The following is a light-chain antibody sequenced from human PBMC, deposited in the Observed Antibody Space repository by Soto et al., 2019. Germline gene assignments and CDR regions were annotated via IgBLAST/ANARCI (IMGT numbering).Light chain of an antibody. CDR2: EGI. CDR3: CSYAGSGTDNYV. V-gene: IGLV2-23*01. CDR1: SSDIGTYNL. J-gene: IGLJ1*01. Sequence: QSALTQPASVSGSPGQSITISCTGTSSDIGTYNLVSWYQHYPGKAPKLMIYEGIKRPSGVSNRFSGSKSGNTAFLTISGLQADDEADYYCCSYAGSGTDNYVFGGGTKVT.